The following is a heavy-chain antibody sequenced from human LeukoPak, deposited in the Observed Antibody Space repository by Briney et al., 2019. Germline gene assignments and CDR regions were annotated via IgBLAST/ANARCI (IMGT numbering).Heavy chain of an antibody. Sequence: GGSLRLSCAASGFTFSSYAMQWDRQAPGKGLEWVALIWYDGSNKYYADSVKGRFTISRDNSKNTLYLQMNSLRAEDTAVYYCARKENDACDIWGQGRMVTVCS. CDR1: GFTFSSYA. V-gene: IGHV3-33*01. CDR3: ARKENDACDI. J-gene: IGHJ3*02. CDR2: IWYDGSNK.